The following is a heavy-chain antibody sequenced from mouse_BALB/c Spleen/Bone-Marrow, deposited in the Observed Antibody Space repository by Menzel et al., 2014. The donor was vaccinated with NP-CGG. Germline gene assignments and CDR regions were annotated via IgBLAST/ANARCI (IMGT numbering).Heavy chain of an antibody. J-gene: IGHJ3*01. D-gene: IGHD1-1*01. CDR3: ASYYYGRSSFTY. V-gene: IGHV14-3*02. CDR2: IDPANGNT. CDR1: GFNIKDTY. Sequence: DVKLQESGAELVKPGASVKLSCTASGFNIKDTYMHWVRQRPEQGLEWIGRIDPANGNTKYDPKFQGKATITADTSSNTAYLQRSSLTSEDTAVYYCASYYYGRSSFTYWGQGTLVTVSA.